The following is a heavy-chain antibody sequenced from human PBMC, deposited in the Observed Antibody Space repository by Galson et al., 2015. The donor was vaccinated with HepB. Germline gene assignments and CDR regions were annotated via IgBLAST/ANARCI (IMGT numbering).Heavy chain of an antibody. CDR1: GFTVSSNY. CDR2: IYSGGST. J-gene: IGHJ6*02. Sequence: SLRLSCAASGFTVSSNYMSWVRQAPGKGLEWVSVIYSGGSTYYADSVKGRFTISRDNSKNTLYLQMNSLRAEDTAVYYCARDGVVGAPYGMDVWGQGTTVTVSS. V-gene: IGHV3-53*01. CDR3: ARDGVVGAPYGMDV. D-gene: IGHD1-26*01.